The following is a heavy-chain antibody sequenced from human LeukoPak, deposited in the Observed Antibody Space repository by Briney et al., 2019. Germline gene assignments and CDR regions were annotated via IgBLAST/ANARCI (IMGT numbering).Heavy chain of an antibody. CDR3: VRGRERVAATNNWFDP. J-gene: IGHJ5*02. CDR2: ISSSSSYI. D-gene: IGHD2-15*01. V-gene: IGHV3-21*01. Sequence: PGGSLRLSCAASGFTFSSYEMNWVRQAPGKGLEWVSSISSSSSYIYYADSVKGRFTISRDNAKNSLYLQMNSLRAEDTAVYYCVRGRERVAATNNWFDPWGQGTLVTVSS. CDR1: GFTFSSYE.